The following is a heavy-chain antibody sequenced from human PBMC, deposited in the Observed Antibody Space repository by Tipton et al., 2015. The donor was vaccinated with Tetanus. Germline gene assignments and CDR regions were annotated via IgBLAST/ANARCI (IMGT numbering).Heavy chain of an antibody. V-gene: IGHV4-34*01. J-gene: IGHJ3*02. CDR2: IYYSGST. CDR1: GGSFSGYY. CDR3: ASVRISFDI. Sequence: TLSLTCAVYGGSFSGYYWSWIRQPPGKGLEWIGRIYYSGSTYYNPSLKGRVTISVDTSKNQFSLKLSSVTAADTAVYYCASVRISFDIWGQGTMVPVSS. D-gene: IGHD2-15*01.